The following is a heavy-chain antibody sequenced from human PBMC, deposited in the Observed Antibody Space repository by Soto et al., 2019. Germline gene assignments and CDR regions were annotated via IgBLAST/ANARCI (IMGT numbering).Heavy chain of an antibody. J-gene: IGHJ4*02. Sequence: ASVKVSCKASGGTFGSQGIAGVRQAPGQGLEWMGGFIAMLGTPTYAKKVQGRATISADESLTSSYLELRSLRSEETGVYFCARGAIANFDYWGQGTVVPVSP. D-gene: IGHD6-13*01. V-gene: IGHV1-69*13. CDR3: ARGAIANFDY. CDR2: FIAMLGTP. CDR1: GGTFGSQG.